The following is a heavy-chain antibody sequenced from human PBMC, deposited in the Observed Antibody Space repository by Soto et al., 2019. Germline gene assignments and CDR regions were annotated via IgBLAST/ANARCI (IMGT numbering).Heavy chain of an antibody. CDR2: IYHSGST. V-gene: IGHV4-30-2*01. Sequence: QLQLQESGSGLVKPSQTLSLTCAVSGGSISSGGYSWSWIRQPPGKGLEWIGYIYHSGSTYYNPSLKTRVTIAVDGSKNQLSLKLSSVTAADTAVYYCANSHAGAHITAAVHWGQGTLVTVSS. CDR3: ANSHAGAHITAAVH. J-gene: IGHJ4*02. CDR1: GGSISSGGYS. D-gene: IGHD6-13*01.